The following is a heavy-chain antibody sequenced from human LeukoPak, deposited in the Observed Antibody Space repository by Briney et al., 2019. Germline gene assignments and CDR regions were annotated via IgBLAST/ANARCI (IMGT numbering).Heavy chain of an antibody. CDR3: ARDRYYYDSSGYYYIDY. V-gene: IGHV4-4*02. Sequence: PSGTLSLTCAVSGASIRSGNWWSWVRQPPGKGLEWIGEIYHTGTSDYNPSLKSRVTISVDKSKNQVSLKLSSVTAADTAVYYCARDRYYYDSSGYYYIDYWGQGTLVTVSS. D-gene: IGHD3-22*01. CDR2: IYHTGTS. J-gene: IGHJ4*02. CDR1: GASIRSGNW.